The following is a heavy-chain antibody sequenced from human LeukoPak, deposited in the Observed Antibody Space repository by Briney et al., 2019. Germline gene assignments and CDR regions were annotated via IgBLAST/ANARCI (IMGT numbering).Heavy chain of an antibody. CDR2: IYYSGST. D-gene: IGHD4-23*01. CDR3: ARPGDDYGGNPNLPYYYYMDV. V-gene: IGHV4-59*01. J-gene: IGHJ6*03. CDR1: GGSISSYY. Sequence: SETLSLTCTVSGGSISSYYWSWIRQPPGKGLEWIGYIYYSGSTNYNPSLKSRVTISVDTSKNQFSLKLSSVTAADTAVYYCARPGDDYGGNPNLPYYYYMDVWGKGTTVTVSS.